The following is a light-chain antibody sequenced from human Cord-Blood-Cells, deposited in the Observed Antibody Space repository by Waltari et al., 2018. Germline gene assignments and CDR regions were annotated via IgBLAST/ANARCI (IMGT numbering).Light chain of an antibody. CDR1: QSVLYSSNNKNY. V-gene: IGKV4-1*01. CDR3: QQYYITGP. J-gene: IGKJ1*01. CDR2: WAS. Sequence: DIVMTQSPDSLAVSLGERATINCKSSQSVLYSSNNKNYLAWYQQKPGQPPKLLISWASTGESGVPDRFIASGSGTDFTLTISSLQAEDGAVFYCQQYYITGPFGQGTKGKIK.